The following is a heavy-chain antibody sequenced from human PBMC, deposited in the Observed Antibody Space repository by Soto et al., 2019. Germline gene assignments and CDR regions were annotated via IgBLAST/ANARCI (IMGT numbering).Heavy chain of an antibody. J-gene: IGHJ5*02. CDR2: ISDSGGSP. CDR3: ARYALGLSPGWYNWFDR. Sequence: VQLLESGGGLVQPGGSLRLSCAASGFTFSSYAMNWVRQTPGEGLEWVSGISDSGGSPYYADSVKGRFTISRDNSKNTLDLQMDSLRAEDTGVYYCARYALGLSPGWYNWFDRWGQGTLVSVSS. CDR1: GFTFSSYA. D-gene: IGHD2-15*01. V-gene: IGHV3-23*01.